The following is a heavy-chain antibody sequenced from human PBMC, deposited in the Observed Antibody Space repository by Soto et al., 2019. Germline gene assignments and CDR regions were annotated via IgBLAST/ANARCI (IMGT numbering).Heavy chain of an antibody. CDR3: ARAFGSPPDYGDYVGGRFYWFDP. Sequence: QVQLQESGPGLVKPSQTLSLTCTVSGGSISSGGYYWSWIRQHPGKGLEWIGYIYYSGSTYYNPSLKSRVTRSVDTSKNQFSLKLSSVTAADTAVYYCARAFGSPPDYGDYVGGRFYWFDPWGQGTLVTVSS. J-gene: IGHJ5*02. D-gene: IGHD4-17*01. CDR2: IYYSGST. V-gene: IGHV4-31*03. CDR1: GGSISSGGYY.